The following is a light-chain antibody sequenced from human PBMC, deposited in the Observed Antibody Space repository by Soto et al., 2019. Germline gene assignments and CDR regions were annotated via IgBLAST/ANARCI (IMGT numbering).Light chain of an antibody. J-gene: IGKJ4*01. V-gene: IGKV2-28*01. CDR2: MGS. CDR3: MQGLPPLT. CDR1: QSLLYGNRYNY. Sequence: DIVMAQSPLSLPVTPGEPASISCRSSQSLLYGNRYNYLDWYLQKPGQSPQLLIYMGSNRASGVPDWFTGSGSGTDFTLKISRVDAEDVGVYFCMQGLPPLTLGGGTKVEIK.